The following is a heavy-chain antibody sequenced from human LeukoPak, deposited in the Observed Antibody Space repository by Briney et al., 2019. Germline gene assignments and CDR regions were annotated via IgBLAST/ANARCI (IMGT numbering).Heavy chain of an antibody. CDR1: GFTFDDYG. D-gene: IGHD4-17*01. J-gene: IGHJ3*02. V-gene: IGHV3-20*04. CDR2: ISGSGGST. CDR3: ARDDAYGGAFDI. Sequence: GGSLRLSCAASGFTFDDYGMSWVRQAPGKGLEWVSAISGSGGSTYYADSVKGRFTISRDNAKNSLYLQMNSLRAEDTAVYYCARDDAYGGAFDIWGQGTMVTVSS.